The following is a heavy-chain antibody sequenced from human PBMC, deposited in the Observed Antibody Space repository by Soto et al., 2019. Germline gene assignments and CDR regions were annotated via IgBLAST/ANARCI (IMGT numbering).Heavy chain of an antibody. D-gene: IGHD3-10*01. CDR3: ARASRGYGMDV. CDR2: INHSGST. V-gene: IGHV4-34*01. J-gene: IGHJ6*02. Sequence: PSETLSLTCAVYGGSFSGYYWSWIRQPPGKGLEWIGEINHSGSTNYNPSLKSRVTISVDTSKNQFSLKLSSVTAADTAVYYCARASRGYGMDVWGQGTTVTVS. CDR1: GGSFSGYY.